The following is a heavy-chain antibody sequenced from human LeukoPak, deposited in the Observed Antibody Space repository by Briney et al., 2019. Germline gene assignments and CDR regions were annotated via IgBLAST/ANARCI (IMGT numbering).Heavy chain of an antibody. J-gene: IGHJ3*02. CDR1: GGSISSYY. CDR3: ATSSTSLGAFDI. V-gene: IGHV4-59*01. CDR2: IYNSGGT. D-gene: IGHD2-2*01. Sequence: SETLSLTCTVSGGSISSYYWSWIRQPPGKGLEWIAYIYNSGGTKFNPSLKSRVTTSLDTSKNQFSLKLSSVTAADTAVYYCATSSTSLGAFDIWGQGTMVTVSS.